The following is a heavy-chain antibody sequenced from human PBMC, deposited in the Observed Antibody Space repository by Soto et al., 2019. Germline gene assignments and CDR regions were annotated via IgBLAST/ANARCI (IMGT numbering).Heavy chain of an antibody. CDR2: IYYSGST. CDR3: ARHYDFWSGYYGVYYYYMDV. Sequence: PSETLSLTCTVSGGSISSYCWSWIRQPPGKGLEWIGYIYYSGSTNYNPSLKSRVTISVDTSKNQFSLKLSSVTAADTAVYYCARHYDFWSGYYGVYYYYMDVWGKGTTVTVSS. CDR1: GGSISSYC. J-gene: IGHJ6*03. V-gene: IGHV4-59*08. D-gene: IGHD3-3*01.